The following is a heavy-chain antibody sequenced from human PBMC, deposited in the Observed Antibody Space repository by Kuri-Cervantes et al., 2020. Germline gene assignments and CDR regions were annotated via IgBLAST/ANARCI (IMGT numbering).Heavy chain of an antibody. CDR3: ARIGSYYDFWSGEIYYYYYGMDV. V-gene: IGHV3-33*01. D-gene: IGHD3-3*01. CDR1: GFTFSSYG. CDR2: IWYDGSNK. Sequence: GESLKISCAASGFTFSSYGMHWVRQAPGKGLEWVAVIWYDGSNKYYADSVKGRFTISRGNSKNTLYLQMNSLRAEDTAVYYCARIGSYYDFWSGEIYYYYYGMDVWGQGTTVTVSS. J-gene: IGHJ6*02.